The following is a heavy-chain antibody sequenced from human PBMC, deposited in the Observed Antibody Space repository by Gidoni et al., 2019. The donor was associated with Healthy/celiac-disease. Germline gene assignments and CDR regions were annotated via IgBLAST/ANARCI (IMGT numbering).Heavy chain of an antibody. D-gene: IGHD3-3*01. CDR3: ARAPVRFLEWLSPHLFVVYMDV. CDR1: GFTFADYG. J-gene: IGHJ6*03. Sequence: EVQLVESGGGVVRPGGSLRLSCAASGFTFADYGMSWVRQAPGKGLEWVSGINWNGGSTGYADSVKGRFTISRDNAKNSLYLQMNSLRAEDTALYHCARAPVRFLEWLSPHLFVVYMDVWGKGTTVTVSS. CDR2: INWNGGST. V-gene: IGHV3-20*01.